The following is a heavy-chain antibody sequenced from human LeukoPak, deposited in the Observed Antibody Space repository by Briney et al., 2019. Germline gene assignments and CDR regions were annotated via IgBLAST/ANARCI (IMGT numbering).Heavy chain of an antibody. J-gene: IGHJ3*02. CDR3: ARGLEGKNAFDI. V-gene: IGHV4-34*01. CDR1: VGSFSGYY. CDR2: INHSGST. Sequence: SETLSLTCAVYVGSFSGYYWTWIRQPPGKGLEWIWEINHSGSTNYNPSFKSRVTISVDTSKNQFSLKLSYVTAADTVVYYCARGLEGKNAFDIWGQGTRVTVSS.